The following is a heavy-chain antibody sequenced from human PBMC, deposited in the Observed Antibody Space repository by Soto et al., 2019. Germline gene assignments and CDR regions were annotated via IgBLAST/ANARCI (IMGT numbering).Heavy chain of an antibody. CDR3: ARPIRGTYGFES. CDR2: IRSKPNNYAT. V-gene: IGHV3-73*02. CDR1: GFMFSGSA. D-gene: IGHD3-10*01. J-gene: IGHJ5*01. Sequence: EVQLVESGGGLVQPGGSLKLSCAASGFMFSGSAMHWVRQASGKGLEWIGRIRSKPNNYATAYAASVRGRFTISRDDSKNTAYLQMSSLKTEDTAVYFCARPIRGTYGFESWGQGTLITVSS.